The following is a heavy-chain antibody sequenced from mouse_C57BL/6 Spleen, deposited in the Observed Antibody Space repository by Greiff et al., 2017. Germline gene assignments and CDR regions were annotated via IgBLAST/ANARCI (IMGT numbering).Heavy chain of an antibody. CDR2: IDPENGDT. CDR1: GFNIKDDY. V-gene: IGHV14-4*01. CDR3: TPFGTTALDY. D-gene: IGHD1-2*01. J-gene: IGHJ3*01. Sequence: EVQLQQSGAELVRPGASVKLSCTASGFNIKDDYMHWVKQRPEQGLEWIGWIDPENGDTEYASKFQGKATITADTSSNTAYLQLSSLTSEDTAVYYCTPFGTTALDYWGQGTLVTVSA.